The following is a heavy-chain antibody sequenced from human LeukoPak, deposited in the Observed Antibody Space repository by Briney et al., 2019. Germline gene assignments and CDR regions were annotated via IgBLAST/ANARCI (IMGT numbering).Heavy chain of an antibody. J-gene: IGHJ4*02. V-gene: IGHV3-74*01. Sequence: GGSLRLSCAASGFTFSSYSMNWVRQAPGKGLVWVSRINADGNNTTYADSVKGRFTISRDNAKNTLYLQMDSLGAEDTAVYYCAREDDLITIFGVITSPALDYWGQGTLVTVSS. CDR3: AREDDLITIFGVITSPALDY. CDR2: INADGNNT. CDR1: GFTFSSYS. D-gene: IGHD3-3*01.